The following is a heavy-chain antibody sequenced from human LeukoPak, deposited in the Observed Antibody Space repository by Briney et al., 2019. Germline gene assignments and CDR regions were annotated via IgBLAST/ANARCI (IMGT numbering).Heavy chain of an antibody. CDR3: AKDSGGATVTLNFDY. Sequence: GGSLRLSCAASGFTFSDYYMSWIRQAPGKGLEWVSYISLSGSTIHYTDSVKGRFTISRDNARDSLFLQMNSLRAEDTAVYYCAKDSGGATVTLNFDYWGQGTLVTVSS. CDR1: GFTFSDYY. D-gene: IGHD4-17*01. J-gene: IGHJ4*02. V-gene: IGHV3-11*01. CDR2: ISLSGSTI.